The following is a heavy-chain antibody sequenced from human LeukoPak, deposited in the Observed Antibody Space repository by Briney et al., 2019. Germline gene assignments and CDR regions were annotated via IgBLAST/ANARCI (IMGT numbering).Heavy chain of an antibody. CDR2: ISGSGGST. CDR3: AKATHKSGYLLDY. V-gene: IGHV3-23*01. Sequence: GGSLRLSCAASGFTFSSYAMSWVRQAPGKGLEWVSAISGSGGSTYYADSVKGRFTISRDNSKNTLYLQMNSLRAKDTAVYYCAKATHKSGYLLDYWGQGTLVTVSS. D-gene: IGHD5-12*01. CDR1: GFTFSSYA. J-gene: IGHJ4*02.